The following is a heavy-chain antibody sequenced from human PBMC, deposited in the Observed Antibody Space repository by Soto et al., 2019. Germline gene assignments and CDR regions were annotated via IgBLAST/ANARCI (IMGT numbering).Heavy chain of an antibody. CDR3: VHTVMVNTITGGHDVAH. J-gene: IGHJ4*02. V-gene: IGHV2-5*01. CDR1: AFSLSTNGVG. CDR2: IFWNEDK. D-gene: IGHD2-8*01. Sequence: QITLEESGPTLVKPTQTLTLTCTFSAFSLSTNGVGVGWIRQPPGKPLERLAVIFWNEDKRYSRSLKSRLSITTDTSKNQVVLTMTTMDPVDTSTYYCVHTVMVNTITGGHDVAHWGSGILVTVSS.